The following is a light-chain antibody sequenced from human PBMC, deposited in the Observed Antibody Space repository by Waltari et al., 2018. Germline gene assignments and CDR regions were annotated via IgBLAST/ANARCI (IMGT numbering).Light chain of an antibody. CDR2: GAS. CDR1: QSVSSS. Sequence: KVMTQSPATLSLSPGGRATLSCRASQSVSSSLACYQQTPGQAPRLLIDGASSRATGTPDRFSGSGSGTDSTLIISSLEPEDVAVYYCLQRSNWWTFGQGTKVEIK. V-gene: IGKV3-15*01. CDR3: LQRSNWWT. J-gene: IGKJ1*01.